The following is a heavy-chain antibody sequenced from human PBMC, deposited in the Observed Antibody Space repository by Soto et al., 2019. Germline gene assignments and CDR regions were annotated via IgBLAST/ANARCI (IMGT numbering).Heavy chain of an antibody. CDR2: ISSAGDSS. CDR3: ARVYCTTATCHVQAFGY. D-gene: IGHD2-8*01. CDR1: GFTFSSYD. J-gene: IGHJ4*02. V-gene: IGHV3-48*03. Sequence: PGGSLRLSCAASGFTFSSYDMNWVRQAPGKTLEWVSYISSAGDSSYYADSVKSRFTISRDTAKNLLYLQMNSLRVEDTAVYYCARVYCTTATCHVQAFGYWGQGTLVTVSS.